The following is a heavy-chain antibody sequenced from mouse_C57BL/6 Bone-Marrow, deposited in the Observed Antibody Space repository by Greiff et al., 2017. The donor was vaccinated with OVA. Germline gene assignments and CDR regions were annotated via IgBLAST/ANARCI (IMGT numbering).Heavy chain of an antibody. Sequence: EVKLEESGGGLVKPGGSLKLSCAASGFTFSDYGMHWVRQAPEKGLEWVAYISSGSSTIYYADTVQGRFTISRDNAKNTLFLQMTSLRSEDTAMYYCARPTVVATDFDVWGTGTTVTVSS. J-gene: IGHJ1*03. CDR1: GFTFSDYG. CDR3: ARPTVVATDFDV. D-gene: IGHD1-1*01. CDR2: ISSGSSTI. V-gene: IGHV5-17*01.